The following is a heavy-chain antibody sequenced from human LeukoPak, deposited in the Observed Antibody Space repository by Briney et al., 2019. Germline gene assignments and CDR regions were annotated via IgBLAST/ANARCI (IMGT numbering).Heavy chain of an antibody. J-gene: IGHJ4*02. CDR2: IKTDGSEK. CDR1: GFTFSNYW. V-gene: IGHV3-7*03. D-gene: IGHD6-19*01. CDR3: VKDVDRSGWYGDYFDY. Sequence: PGGSLRLSCEGSGFTFSNYWMGWVRQAPGKGLQWVANIKTDGSEKYYVDSVKGRFTISRDNAKNSLYLEMDSLRPDDTALYYCVKDVDRSGWYGDYFDYWGQGTLLSVSS.